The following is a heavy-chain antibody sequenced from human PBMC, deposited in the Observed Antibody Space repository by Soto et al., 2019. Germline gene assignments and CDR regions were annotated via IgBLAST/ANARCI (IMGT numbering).Heavy chain of an antibody. CDR1: GGSFSGYY. V-gene: IGHV4-34*01. Sequence: QVQLQQWGAGLLKPSETLSLTCAVYGGSFSGYYWSWIRQPPGKGLEWIGEINHSGSTNYNPSLKSRVTISVDTSKNQCSLKLSSVTAADTAVYYCARVGVIVVVPAAIPYNWFDPWGQGTLVTVSS. J-gene: IGHJ5*02. CDR2: INHSGST. D-gene: IGHD2-2*01. CDR3: ARVGVIVVVPAAIPYNWFDP.